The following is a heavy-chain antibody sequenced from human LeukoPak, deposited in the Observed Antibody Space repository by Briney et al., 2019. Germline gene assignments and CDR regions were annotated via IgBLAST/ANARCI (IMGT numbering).Heavy chain of an antibody. Sequence: SETLSLTCTVSGYSISSGYYWDWIRQSPGKGLEWIGSIYLIRSTYYNPSLRSRVTISVDTSKNQFSLKLSSVTAADTAIYYCARVHGSGSYFLDAFDIWGQGTMVTVSS. V-gene: IGHV4-38-2*02. CDR2: IYLIRST. CDR1: GYSISSGYY. D-gene: IGHD3-10*01. CDR3: ARVHGSGSYFLDAFDI. J-gene: IGHJ3*02.